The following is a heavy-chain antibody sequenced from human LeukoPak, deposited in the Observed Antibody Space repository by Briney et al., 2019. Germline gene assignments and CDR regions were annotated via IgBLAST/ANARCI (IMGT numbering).Heavy chain of an antibody. CDR3: AAVTLGGWLPAYLHDY. Sequence: SVKVSCKASGFTFTSSAVQWVRQARGQRLEWIGWIVVGSGNTNYAQKFRERVTITRDMSTSTAYMELSSLRSEDTAVYYCAAVTLGGWLPAYLHDYWGQGTLVTVSS. CDR1: GFTFTSSA. CDR2: IVVGSGNT. V-gene: IGHV1-58*01. J-gene: IGHJ4*02. D-gene: IGHD5-12*01.